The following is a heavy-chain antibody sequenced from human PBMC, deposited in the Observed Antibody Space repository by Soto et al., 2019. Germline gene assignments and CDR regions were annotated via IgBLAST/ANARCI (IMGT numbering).Heavy chain of an antibody. CDR2: INPNSGGT. J-gene: IGHJ2*01. V-gene: IGHV1-2*02. CDR3: ARDGGYSSSWLDWYFDL. D-gene: IGHD6-13*01. Sequence: QVQLVQSGAEVKKPGASVKVSCKASGYTFTGYYMHWVRQAPGQGLEWMGWINPNSGGTNYAQKFQGTVTMTRDTSISTAYMELSRLRSDDTAVYYCARDGGYSSSWLDWYFDLWGRGTLVTVSS. CDR1: GYTFTGYY.